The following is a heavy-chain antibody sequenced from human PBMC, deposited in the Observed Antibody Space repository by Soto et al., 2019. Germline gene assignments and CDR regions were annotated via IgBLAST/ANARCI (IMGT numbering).Heavy chain of an antibody. V-gene: IGHV1-24*01. CDR3: ATSSRPDYYYYMDV. CDR2: FDPEDGET. J-gene: IGHJ6*03. CDR1: GYTLTELS. Sequence: ASVKVSCKVSGYTLTELSMRWVRQAPGKGLEWMGGFDPEDGETIYAQKFQGRVTMTEDTSTDTAYMELSSLRSEDTAVYYCATSSRPDYYYYMDVWGKGTTVTVSS.